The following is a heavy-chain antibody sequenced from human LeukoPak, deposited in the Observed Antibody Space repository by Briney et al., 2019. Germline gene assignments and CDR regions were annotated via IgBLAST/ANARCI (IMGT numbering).Heavy chain of an antibody. J-gene: IGHJ4*02. CDR2: ISTDGAKT. CDR3: ARDGYGFGAFDY. V-gene: IGHV3-74*01. Sequence: GGSLRLSCAASGFTFSRSWIHCVRQAPGKGLVWVSCISTDGAKTIYADSVKGRFTISRDNAKNTLFLQMNSLRAEDTAVYYCARDGYGFGAFDYWGQGTLVTVSS. D-gene: IGHD5-18*01. CDR1: GFTFSRSW.